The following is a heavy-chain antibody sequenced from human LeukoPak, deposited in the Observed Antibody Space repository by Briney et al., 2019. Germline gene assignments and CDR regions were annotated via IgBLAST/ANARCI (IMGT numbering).Heavy chain of an antibody. D-gene: IGHD2-15*01. V-gene: IGHV1-18*01. CDR1: GYTFTSSG. CDR2: ISAYNGNT. CDR3: ARDLLYCSGGSCYDY. Sequence: ASVKVSCKPSGYTFTSSGMSWVRQAPGQGLEWMGWISAYNGNTNYAQKLQGRVTMTTDTSTSTAYMELRSLRSDDTAVYYCARDLLYCSGGSCYDYWGQGTLVTVSS. J-gene: IGHJ4*02.